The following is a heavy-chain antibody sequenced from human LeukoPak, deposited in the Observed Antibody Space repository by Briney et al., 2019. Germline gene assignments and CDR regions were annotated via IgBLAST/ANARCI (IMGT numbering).Heavy chain of an antibody. D-gene: IGHD2-2*02. CDR3: AKDPYCSSTSCYTRNWFDP. CDR2: ISGSGGST. CDR1: GFTFSSYA. J-gene: IGHJ5*02. Sequence: GGSLRLSCAASGFTFSSYAMSWVRQAPGKGLEWVSAISGSGGSTYYADSVKGRFTISRDNSKNTLYLQMNSLRAEDTAVYYCAKDPYCSSTSCYTRNWFDPWGQGTLVTVSS. V-gene: IGHV3-23*01.